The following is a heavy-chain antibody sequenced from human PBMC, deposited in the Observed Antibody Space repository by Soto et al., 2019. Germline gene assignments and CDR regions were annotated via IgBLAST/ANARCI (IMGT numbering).Heavy chain of an antibody. CDR1: GFTFSRND. J-gene: IGHJ4*02. CDR2: MSGGDGSK. Sequence: HPGGSLRLSCAASGFTFSRNDMSWVRQAPGKGLEWVSGMSGGDGSKSYIDSVKGRFTISRDNSKSTLFLQMNSLRVEDTAVYYCAKRLQGEFDYWGQGTLVTVSS. V-gene: IGHV3-23*01. CDR3: AKRLQGEFDY. D-gene: IGHD3-16*01.